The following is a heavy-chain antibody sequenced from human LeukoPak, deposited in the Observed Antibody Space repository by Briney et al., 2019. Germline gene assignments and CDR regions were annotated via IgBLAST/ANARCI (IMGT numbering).Heavy chain of an antibody. CDR2: ISAYNGNT. D-gene: IGHD6-13*01. CDR1: GYTFTRYG. V-gene: IGHV1-18*01. CDR3: TRDHMLRSAAGTLDY. Sequence: GASVKVSCKASGYTFTRYGITWVRQAPGQGLEWMTWISAYNGNTNYAEKFQGRVTMTTDASTSTAYMELRGLRSDDTAVYYCTRDHMLRSAAGTLDYWGQGTLVTVSS. J-gene: IGHJ4*02.